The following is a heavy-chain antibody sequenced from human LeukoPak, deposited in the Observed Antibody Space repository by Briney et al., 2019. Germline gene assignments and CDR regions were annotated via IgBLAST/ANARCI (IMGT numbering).Heavy chain of an antibody. CDR2: MNPNSGNT. CDR3: ARGLAKQDYYYMDV. Sequence: ASVKVSCKASGYTFTSYDINWVRQATGQGLEWMGWMNPNSGNTGYAQKFQGRVTMTRNTSISTAYMELSSLRSEDTAVYYCARGLAKQDYYYMDVWGKGTTVTVSS. J-gene: IGHJ6*03. CDR1: GYTFTSYD. V-gene: IGHV1-8*01. D-gene: IGHD6-13*01.